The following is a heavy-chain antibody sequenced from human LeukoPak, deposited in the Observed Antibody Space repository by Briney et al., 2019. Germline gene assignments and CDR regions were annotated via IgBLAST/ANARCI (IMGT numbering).Heavy chain of an antibody. CDR1: GGSFSGYY. D-gene: IGHD5-24*01. Sequence: SETLSLTCAVYGGSFSGYYWSWIRKPPGKGLGWIGEINHSGSTNYNPSLKSRVTISVDTSKNQFSLKLSSVTAADTAVYYCARAARNGYKGGFDYWGQGTLVTVSS. J-gene: IGHJ4*02. V-gene: IGHV4-34*01. CDR2: INHSGST. CDR3: ARAARNGYKGGFDY.